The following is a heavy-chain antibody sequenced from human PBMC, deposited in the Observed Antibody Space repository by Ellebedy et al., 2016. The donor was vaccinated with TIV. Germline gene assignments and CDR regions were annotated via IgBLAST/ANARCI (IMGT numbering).Heavy chain of an antibody. V-gene: IGHV3-74*01. J-gene: IGHJ3*02. CDR3: AAVQYWEAAFDI. D-gene: IGHD2-8*02. Sequence: PGGSLRLSCAASGFTFGCCAMGWVRQAPGKGLVWVSRINGDGSSTAYADSVKGRFTISRDNAKNTLYLQMNSLRAEDTAVYYCAAVQYWEAAFDIWGQGTMVTVSS. CDR2: INGDGSST. CDR1: GFTFGCCA.